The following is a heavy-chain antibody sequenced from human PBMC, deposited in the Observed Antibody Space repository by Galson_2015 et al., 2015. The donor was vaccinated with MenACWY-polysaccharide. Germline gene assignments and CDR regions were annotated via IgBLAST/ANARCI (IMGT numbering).Heavy chain of an antibody. D-gene: IGHD3-10*01. CDR3: ARERWVRGVFFDQ. V-gene: IGHV3-23*01. CDR1: GFTFTNYA. CDR2: IGGSGTT. Sequence: SLRLSCAASGFTFTNYAMNWVRQAPGKGLEWVSSIGGSGTTYYADSVKGRFTISRDNSKNMVYLQMNSLRAEDTAVYYCARERWVRGVFFDQWGQGTLVTVSS. J-gene: IGHJ4*02.